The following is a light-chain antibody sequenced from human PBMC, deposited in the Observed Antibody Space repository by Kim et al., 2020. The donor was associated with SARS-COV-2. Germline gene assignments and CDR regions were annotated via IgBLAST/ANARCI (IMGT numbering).Light chain of an antibody. Sequence: SVAPGERATLSCRASQSVSNNLSWFQQKPGQAPRLLIYGASTRATGFPARFSGSGFGTEFTLTISSLQSEDFAVYYCQQYNNWPPFTFGQGTNLEIK. CDR2: GAS. CDR3: QQYNNWPPFT. CDR1: QSVSNN. J-gene: IGKJ2*01. V-gene: IGKV3-15*01.